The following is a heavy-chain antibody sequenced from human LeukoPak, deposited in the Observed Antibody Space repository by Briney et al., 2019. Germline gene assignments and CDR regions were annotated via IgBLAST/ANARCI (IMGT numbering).Heavy chain of an antibody. D-gene: IGHD7-27*01. CDR1: AGSINSYY. CDR2: IYYSGST. V-gene: IGHV4-59*01. J-gene: IGHJ4*02. CDR3: ARDHGHWGSLDY. Sequence: SETLSLTCTVSAGSINSYYWSWIRQPPGKGLEWIGYIYYSGSTNYNPSLKSRVTISVDTSKNQFSLKLSSVTAADTAVYYCARDHGHWGSLDYWGQGTLVTVSS.